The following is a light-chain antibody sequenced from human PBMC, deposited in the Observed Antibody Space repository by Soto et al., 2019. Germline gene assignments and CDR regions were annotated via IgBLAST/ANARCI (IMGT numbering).Light chain of an antibody. J-gene: IGKJ4*01. CDR3: QHYVTSPLT. CDR2: GAS. Sequence: EVVLTQSPGTLSLSPGERATLSCRASQTISNKYLAWYQQKPGQAPRLLIHGASNRASGIPDRFSGRGSGTDFTLIISRLEPEDFAVYYCQHYVTSPLTFGGGTKVEIK. V-gene: IGKV3-20*01. CDR1: QTISNKY.